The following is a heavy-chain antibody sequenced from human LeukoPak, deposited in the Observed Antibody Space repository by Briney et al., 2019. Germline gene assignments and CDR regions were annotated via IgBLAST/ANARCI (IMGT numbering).Heavy chain of an antibody. CDR2: ITSTTTYT. J-gene: IGHJ4*02. Sequence: GGSLRLSCSASGFIFNTFGMNWVRQAPGKGLEWVSSITSTTTYTYYADSVKGRFTISRDNAKNSLFLQVNSLRAEDTAVYYCVRTSRSSATDNWGQGTLVTVSS. CDR3: VRTSRSSATDN. D-gene: IGHD1-26*01. V-gene: IGHV3-21*01. CDR1: GFIFNTFG.